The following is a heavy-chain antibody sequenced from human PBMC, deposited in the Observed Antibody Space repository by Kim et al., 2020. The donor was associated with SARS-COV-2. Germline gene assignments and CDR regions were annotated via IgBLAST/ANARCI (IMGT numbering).Heavy chain of an antibody. CDR2: ISGSGGST. D-gene: IGHD3-9*01. J-gene: IGHJ5*02. CDR1: GFTFSSYA. CDR3: AKGAVLRYFDWLFPNWFDP. V-gene: IGHV3-23*01. Sequence: GGSLRLSCAASGFTFSSYAMSWVRQAPGKGLEWVSAISGSGGSTYYADSVKGRFTISRDNSKNTLYLQMNSLSAEDTAVYYCAKGAVLRYFDWLFPNWFDPWGQGTLVTVSS.